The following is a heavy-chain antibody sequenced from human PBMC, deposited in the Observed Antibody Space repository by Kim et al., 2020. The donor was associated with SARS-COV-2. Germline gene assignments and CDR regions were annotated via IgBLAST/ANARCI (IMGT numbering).Heavy chain of an antibody. Sequence: SNDFTPSLMRRITISVDTSKNRLSLKLFAVSAADTAIYYCARRVTLDAFDVWGQGTVVTVSA. J-gene: IGHJ3*01. CDR2: SN. V-gene: IGHV4-39*01. CDR3: ARRVTLDAFDV. D-gene: IGHD2-21*02.